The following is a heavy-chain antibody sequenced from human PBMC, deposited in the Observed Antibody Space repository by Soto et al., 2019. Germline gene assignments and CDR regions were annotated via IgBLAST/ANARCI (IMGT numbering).Heavy chain of an antibody. J-gene: IGHJ5*02. D-gene: IGHD3-10*01. CDR1: GFTFSSYA. V-gene: IGHV3-23*01. CDR2: ISGSGGST. Sequence: PGGSLRLSCAASGFTFSSYAMSWVRQAPGKGLEWVSAISGSGGSTYYADSVKGRFTISRDNSKNTLYLQMNSLRAEDTAVYYCAKSVAQARITMVRGVENWFDPWGQGTLVTVSS. CDR3: AKSVAQARITMVRGVENWFDP.